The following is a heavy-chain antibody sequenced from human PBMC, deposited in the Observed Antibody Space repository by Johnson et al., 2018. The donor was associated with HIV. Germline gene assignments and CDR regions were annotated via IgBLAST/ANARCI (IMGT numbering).Heavy chain of an antibody. CDR1: GFTFSSYG. Sequence: QVQLVESGGGVVQPGGSLRLSCAASGFTFSSYGMHWVRQAPGKGLEWVAFIRYDGSNKYYADSVKGRFTISRDHSKNTLYLQMNSLRAEDTAVYYCAKDTHTGYTSSWYDGDAFDIWGQGTMVTVSS. V-gene: IGHV3-30*02. D-gene: IGHD6-13*01. J-gene: IGHJ3*02. CDR3: AKDTHTGYTSSWYDGDAFDI. CDR2: IRYDGSNK.